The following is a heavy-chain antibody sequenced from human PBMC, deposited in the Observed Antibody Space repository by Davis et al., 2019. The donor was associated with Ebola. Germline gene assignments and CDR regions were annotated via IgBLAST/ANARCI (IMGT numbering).Heavy chain of an antibody. CDR1: GFTFSTSG. J-gene: IGHJ4*02. CDR3: AKGRDCTNGICYSDY. CDR2: ISYDGSNK. Sequence: GESLKISCGASGFTFSTSGMHWVRQAPGKGLEWVAVISYDGSNKFWADSVKGRFTISRDNSRDTLYLQMNSLRAEDTAVYYCAKGRDCTNGICYSDYWGQGTLVTVSS. D-gene: IGHD2-8*01. V-gene: IGHV3-30*18.